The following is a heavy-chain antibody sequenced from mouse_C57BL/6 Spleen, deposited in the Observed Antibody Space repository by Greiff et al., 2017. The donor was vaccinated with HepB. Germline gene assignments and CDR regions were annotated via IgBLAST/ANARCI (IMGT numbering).Heavy chain of an antibody. CDR3: ARDGVSTGVATDYAMDY. V-gene: IGHV1-53*01. Sequence: VQLQQPGTELVKPGASVKLSCKASGYTFTSYWMHWVKQRPGQGLEWIGNINPSNGGTNYNEKFKSKATLTVDKSSSTAYMQLSSLTSEDSAVYYCARDGVSTGVATDYAMDYWGQGTSVTVSS. J-gene: IGHJ4*01. CDR2: INPSNGGT. CDR1: GYTFTSYW. D-gene: IGHD1-1*01.